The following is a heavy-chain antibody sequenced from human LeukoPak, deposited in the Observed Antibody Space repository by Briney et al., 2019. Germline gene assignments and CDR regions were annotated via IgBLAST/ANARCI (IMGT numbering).Heavy chain of an antibody. Sequence: ETLSLTCTVSGGSISSYYWSWVRQAPGKGLEWVSAISGSGGSTYYADSVKGRFTIPRDNSKNTLYLQMNSLRAEDTAVYYCAKNQDDYVWGSYSFDYWGQGTLVTVSS. CDR1: GGSISSYY. CDR3: AKNQDDYVWGSYSFDY. J-gene: IGHJ4*02. V-gene: IGHV3-23*01. CDR2: ISGSGGST. D-gene: IGHD3-16*01.